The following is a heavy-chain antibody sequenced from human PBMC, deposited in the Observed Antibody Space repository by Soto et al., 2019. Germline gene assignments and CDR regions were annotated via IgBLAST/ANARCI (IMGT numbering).Heavy chain of an antibody. CDR1: GDSVSSNSAA. J-gene: IGHJ6*02. CDR2: TYYRYKWYN. V-gene: IGHV6-1*01. CDR3: ARXIVDIAAAGTGDYGMDV. Sequence: AQTLSLPCALSGDSVSSNSAAWNWIRQSPSRGLEWLGRTYYRYKWYNDYAVSVKSRITINPDTSKNQFSLQLNSVTPEDTAVYYCARXIVDIAAAGTGDYGMDVWGQGTTVTVSS. D-gene: IGHD6-13*01.